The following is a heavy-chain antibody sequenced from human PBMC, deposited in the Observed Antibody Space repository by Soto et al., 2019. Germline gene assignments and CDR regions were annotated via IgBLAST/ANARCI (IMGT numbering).Heavy chain of an antibody. CDR1: GGSISSGGYY. CDR2: IYYSGST. V-gene: IGHV4-31*03. CDR3: AREIDHCSSTSCYYRWFDP. J-gene: IGHJ5*02. Sequence: QVQLQESGPGLVKPSQTLSLTCTVSGGSISSGGYYWSWIRQHPGKGLERVGYIYYSGSTYDNPSLMSRVTISVDTSKNQFSLRLSSVAAADTAVYYCAREIDHCSSTSCYYRWFDPWGQGTLVTVSS. D-gene: IGHD2-2*01.